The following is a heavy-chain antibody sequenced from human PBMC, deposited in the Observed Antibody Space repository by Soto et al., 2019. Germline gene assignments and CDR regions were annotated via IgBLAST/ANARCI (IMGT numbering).Heavy chain of an antibody. V-gene: IGHV4-59*01. J-gene: IGHJ4*02. D-gene: IGHD2-15*01. Sequence: PSETLSLTCSVSGVSITGSYWSWIRQPPGKTLEWIGYVYHRGTTTYNPSLKSRVSISVDTSKNQFSLRLTSVIAADTAVYYCAMDTPYGAASLAGCSYLGQRILGTASS. CDR2: VYHRGTT. CDR1: GVSITGSY. CDR3: AMDTPYGAASLAGCSY.